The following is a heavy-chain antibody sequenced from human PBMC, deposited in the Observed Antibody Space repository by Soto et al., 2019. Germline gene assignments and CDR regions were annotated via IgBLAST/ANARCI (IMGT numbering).Heavy chain of an antibody. CDR3: AREGGYNAFDI. Sequence: GGSLRLSCAASGFTFSSYGMHWVLQAPGKGLEWVAVIWYDGSNKYYADSVKGRFTISRDNSKNTLYLQMNSLRAEDTAVYYCAREGGYNAFDIWGQGTMVTVSS. V-gene: IGHV3-33*01. CDR2: IWYDGSNK. CDR1: GFTFSSYG. D-gene: IGHD3-10*01. J-gene: IGHJ3*02.